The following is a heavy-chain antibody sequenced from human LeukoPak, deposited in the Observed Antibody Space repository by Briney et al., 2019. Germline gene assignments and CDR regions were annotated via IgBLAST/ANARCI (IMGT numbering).Heavy chain of an antibody. CDR3: ARVDYDFWSGYGRGIDY. CDR2: IKQDGSEK. Sequence: GGSLRLSCAASGFTFSSYWMSWVRQAPGKGLEWVANIKQDGSEKYYVDSVKGRFTISRDNAKNSLYLQMNSLRAEDTAVYYCARVDYDFWSGYGRGIDYWGQGTLVTVSS. D-gene: IGHD3-3*01. CDR1: GFTFSSYW. V-gene: IGHV3-7*04. J-gene: IGHJ4*02.